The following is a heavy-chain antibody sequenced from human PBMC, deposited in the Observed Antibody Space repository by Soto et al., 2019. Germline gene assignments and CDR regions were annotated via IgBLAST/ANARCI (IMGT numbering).Heavy chain of an antibody. CDR1: GASFSGYY. D-gene: IGHD5-18*01. CDR2: INHSGRT. J-gene: IGHJ6*02. CDR3: AGGRWLLVHYYYGMDV. Sequence: RSLTCAVYGASFSGYYWSWIRQPPGKGLEWIVEINHSGRTNYNPSLKSRVTVSVDTCKKQFSVKLSSVPAADTALYYSAGGRWLLVHYYYGMDVWSQCNSVTVS. V-gene: IGHV4-34*01.